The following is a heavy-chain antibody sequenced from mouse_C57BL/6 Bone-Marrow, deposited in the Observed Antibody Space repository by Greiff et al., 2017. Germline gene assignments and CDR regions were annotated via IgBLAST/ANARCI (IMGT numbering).Heavy chain of an antibody. CDR3: TTYDGYYEVWYFDV. CDR2: IDPENGDT. CDR1: GFNIKDDY. V-gene: IGHV14-4*01. D-gene: IGHD2-3*01. Sequence: EVKLVESGAELVRPGASVKLSCTASGFNIKDDYMHWVKQRPEQGLEWIGWIDPENGDTEYASKFQGKATITADTSSNTAYLQLSSLTSEDTAVYYCTTYDGYYEVWYFDVWGTGTTVTVSS. J-gene: IGHJ1*03.